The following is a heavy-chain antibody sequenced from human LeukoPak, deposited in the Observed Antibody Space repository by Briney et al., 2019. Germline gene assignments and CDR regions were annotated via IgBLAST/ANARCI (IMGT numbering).Heavy chain of an antibody. CDR2: INHSGST. J-gene: IGHJ4*02. D-gene: IGHD6-19*01. V-gene: IGHV4-34*01. CDR3: ARSLAVAGAHFDY. Sequence: PSETLPLTCAVYGGSFSGYYWSWIRQPPGKGLEWIGEINHSGSTNYNPSLKSRVTISVDTSKNQFSLKLSSVTAADTAVYYCARSLAVAGAHFDYWGQGTLVTVSS. CDR1: GGSFSGYY.